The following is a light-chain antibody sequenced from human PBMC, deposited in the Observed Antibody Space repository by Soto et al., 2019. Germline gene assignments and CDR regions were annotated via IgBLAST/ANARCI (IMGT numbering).Light chain of an antibody. CDR2: AAS. J-gene: IGKJ1*01. V-gene: IGKV1-12*01. CDR3: QQYESSSRT. CDR1: QGISSW. Sequence: DIQMTQSPSSVSASVGDRVTITCRASQGISSWLAWYQQKPGKAPKLLIYAASTLHSGVPSRFSGSGSETEFTLTISSLQPDDFATYYCQQYESSSRTFGQGTKVEIK.